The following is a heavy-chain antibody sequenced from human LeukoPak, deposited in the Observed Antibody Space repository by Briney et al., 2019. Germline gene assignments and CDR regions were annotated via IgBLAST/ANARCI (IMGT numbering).Heavy chain of an antibody. J-gene: IGHJ4*02. D-gene: IGHD3-22*01. CDR3: TKTTTGYSSGQYPGWPADH. CDR1: GFTFNNYA. CDR2: IFGSGGSA. Sequence: GGSLRLSCTASGFTFNNYAMYWVRQAPRKGLEWVAGIFGSGGSAHYADSVKGRFTISRDNSKYTVYLQMDSLRGEDTAVYYCTKTTTGYSSGQYPGWPADHWGQGALVTVSS. V-gene: IGHV3-23*01.